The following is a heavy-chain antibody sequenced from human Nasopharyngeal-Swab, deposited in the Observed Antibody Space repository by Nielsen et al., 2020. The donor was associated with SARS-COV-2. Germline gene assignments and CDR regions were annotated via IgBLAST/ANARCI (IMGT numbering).Heavy chain of an antibody. CDR2: IYYSGST. CDR3: AREYQSTYYYDSSGPIYDAFDI. D-gene: IGHD3-22*01. CDR1: GGSISSYY. Sequence: SETLSPTCTVSGGSISSYYWSWIRQPPGKGLEWIGYIYYSGSTNYNPSLKSRVTISVDTSKNQFSLKLSSVTAADTAVYYCAREYQSTYYYDSSGPIYDAFDIWGQGTMVTVSS. V-gene: IGHV4-59*01. J-gene: IGHJ3*02.